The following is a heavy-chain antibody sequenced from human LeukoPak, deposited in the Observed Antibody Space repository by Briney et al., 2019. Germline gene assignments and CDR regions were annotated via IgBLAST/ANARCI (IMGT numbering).Heavy chain of an antibody. D-gene: IGHD1-1*01. CDR3: ARARFTYDWNDSTYYYYYYMDV. CDR2: IYYSGST. Sequence: SETLSLTCTVSGYSISSGYYWGWIRQPPGKGLEWIGSIYYSGSTYYNPSLKSRVTISVDTSKNQFSLKLSSVTAADTAVYYCARARFTYDWNDSTYYYYYYMDVWGKGTTVTVSS. J-gene: IGHJ6*03. V-gene: IGHV4-38-2*02. CDR1: GYSISSGYY.